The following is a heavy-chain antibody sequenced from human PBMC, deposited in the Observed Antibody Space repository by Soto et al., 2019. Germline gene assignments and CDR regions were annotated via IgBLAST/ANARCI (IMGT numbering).Heavy chain of an antibody. CDR3: ARDQAIGGSSY. J-gene: IGHJ4*02. Sequence: SETLSLTCSVSGFSISRSNWWTWVRQAPGKGLEWIGEIYHSEGTTYNPSLKNRVTISVDTSKNQFSLKLSSVTTADTAVYYCARDQAIGGSSYWGQGTLVTVSS. V-gene: IGHV4-4*02. D-gene: IGHD1-26*01. CDR2: IYHSEGT. CDR1: GFSISRSNW.